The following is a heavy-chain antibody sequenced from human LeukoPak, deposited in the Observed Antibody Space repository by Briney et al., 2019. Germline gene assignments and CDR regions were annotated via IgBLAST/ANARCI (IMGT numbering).Heavy chain of an antibody. CDR2: MSSHGSNK. V-gene: IGHV3-30*18. CDR3: AKDRDDGSDI. Sequence: PGGSLRLSCAASGFTLSTYGMHWVRQAPGKGLEWVAVMSSHGSNKYYADSVKGRFTISRDNSKNTLYLQMNSLRTEDTAVYYCAKDRDDGSDIWGQGTMVSVSS. J-gene: IGHJ3*02. CDR1: GFTLSTYG.